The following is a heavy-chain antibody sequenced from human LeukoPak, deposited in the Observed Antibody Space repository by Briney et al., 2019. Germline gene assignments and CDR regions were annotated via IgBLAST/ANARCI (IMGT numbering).Heavy chain of an antibody. CDR3: ARGTSSNYDILTGYYNVRQDAFDI. V-gene: IGHV1-18*04. J-gene: IGHJ3*02. CDR2: ISAYNGNT. CDR1: GYTFTSYG. D-gene: IGHD3-9*01. Sequence: ASVKVSCKASGYTFTSYGISWVRQAPGQGLEWMGWISAYNGNTNYAQKLQGRVTMTTDKSTSTAYMELSSLRSEDTAVYYCARGTSSNYDILTGYYNVRQDAFDIWGQGTMVTVSS.